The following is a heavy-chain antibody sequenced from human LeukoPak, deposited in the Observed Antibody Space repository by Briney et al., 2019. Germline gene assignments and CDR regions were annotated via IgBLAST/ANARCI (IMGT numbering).Heavy chain of an antibody. CDR2: IYNDGST. J-gene: IGHJ4*02. V-gene: IGHV3-53*01. CDR3: ARVWELSYDY. D-gene: IGHD3-16*02. Sequence: GGSLRLSCAASGFSVSTDHMSWVRQAPGKGLEWVSVIYNDGSTYYADTVKGQFTISRDNSKNTVDLLLNSLRAEDTAVYYCARVWELSYDYWGQGTLVTVSS. CDR1: GFSVSTDH.